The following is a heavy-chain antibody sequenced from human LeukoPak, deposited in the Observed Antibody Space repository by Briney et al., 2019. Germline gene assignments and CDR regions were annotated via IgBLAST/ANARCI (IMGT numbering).Heavy chain of an antibody. CDR1: GGSFRGDY. D-gene: IGHD3-10*01. Sequence: SETLSLTCAVSGGSFRGDYSCWIRDPPGKGLEWIGEINLSGSTNYNPSLKSRVTISVDTSKNQFSLKLSSVTAADTAVYYCARGPRITMVRGAIRVPLDVWGKGTTVTVSS. J-gene: IGHJ6*04. CDR2: INLSGST. CDR3: ARGPRITMVRGAIRVPLDV. V-gene: IGHV4-34*01.